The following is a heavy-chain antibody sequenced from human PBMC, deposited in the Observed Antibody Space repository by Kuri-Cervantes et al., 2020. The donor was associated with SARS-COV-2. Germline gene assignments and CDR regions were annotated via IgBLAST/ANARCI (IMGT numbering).Heavy chain of an antibody. D-gene: IGHD3-22*01. J-gene: IGHJ6*02. V-gene: IGHV1-69*13. CDR3: TFTPYYYDSSGYYYYYGMDV. CDR1: GGTFSSFL. CDR2: IIPIFGAA. Sequence: SVKVSCKAIGGTFSSFLFSWVRQAPGQGLEWVGGIIPIFGAANFAQKFQGRVTITADEATSTAYMELSRLRSEDTAVYYCTFTPYYYDSSGYYYYYGMDVWGQGTTVTVSS.